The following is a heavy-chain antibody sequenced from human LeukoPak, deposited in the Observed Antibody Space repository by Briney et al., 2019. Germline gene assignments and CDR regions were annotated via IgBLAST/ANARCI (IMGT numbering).Heavy chain of an antibody. D-gene: IGHD2-2*01. V-gene: IGHV3-11*04. Sequence: GGSLRLSCAGSGFTFSDYYMSWMRQAPGKGLEWVSYISSSDSTIKYTDSVKGRFTISRDNAKNSLFLQMHSLRADDTAVYYCARADCSSTSCYELDYWGQGTLVTVSS. CDR3: ARADCSSTSCYELDY. J-gene: IGHJ4*02. CDR1: GFTFSDYY. CDR2: ISSSDSTI.